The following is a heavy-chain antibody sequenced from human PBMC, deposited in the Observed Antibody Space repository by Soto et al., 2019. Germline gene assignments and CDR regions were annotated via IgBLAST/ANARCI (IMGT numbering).Heavy chain of an antibody. CDR1: GDSLSGYY. Sequence: SETLSLTCTVSGDSLSGYYWTWIRQPPGKGLEWIGYIYHNGGTTYNPSPNSRVAISLDRSRKQHSLKLPPVTTADPATYYCALDLYSNNWTGRWFDCWRQRTMVTVSS. J-gene: IGHJ5*01. D-gene: IGHD4-4*01. CDR3: ALDLYSNNWTGRWFDC. V-gene: IGHV4-59*01. CDR2: IYHNGGT.